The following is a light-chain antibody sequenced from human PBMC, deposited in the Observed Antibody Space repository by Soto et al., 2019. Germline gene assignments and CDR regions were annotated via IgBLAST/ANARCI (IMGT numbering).Light chain of an antibody. CDR3: SSYTRSRTYV. CDR1: SSDVGGYNY. J-gene: IGLJ1*01. CDR2: EVS. V-gene: IGLV2-14*01. Sequence: QSVLTQPASVSGSPGQSITISCTGTSSDVGGYNYVSWYQQHPGKATKLLIYEVSNRPSGVSHRFSGSKSGNTASLTISGLQAEDEADYYCSSYTRSRTYVFGTGTKVTVL.